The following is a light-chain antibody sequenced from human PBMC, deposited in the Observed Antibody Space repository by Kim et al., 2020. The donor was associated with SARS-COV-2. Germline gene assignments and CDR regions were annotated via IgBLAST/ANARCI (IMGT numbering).Light chain of an antibody. CDR1: QRVTGTY. V-gene: IGKV3-20*01. CDR3: QQYGDSPKT. CDR2: DAS. J-gene: IGKJ1*01. Sequence: PGERATLSCRASQRVTGTYLAWYQQKPGQAPRLVISDASSRAAGIPDRFSGNGSGTDFTLTISRLEPGDSAVYHCQQYGDSPKTFGQGTKVEI.